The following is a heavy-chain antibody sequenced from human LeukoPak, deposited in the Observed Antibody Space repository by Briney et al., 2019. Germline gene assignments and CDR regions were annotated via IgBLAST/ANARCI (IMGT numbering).Heavy chain of an antibody. Sequence: PGGSLRLSCAASGFTFSRSWMSWVRQAPGRGLEWVANIKQDGREKYYVDSVKGRFTISRDNAKNSLYLQMNSLRAEDTAVYYCARDEDYYGSGSYSFDYWGQGTLVTVSS. CDR2: IKQDGREK. J-gene: IGHJ4*02. D-gene: IGHD3-10*01. CDR3: ARDEDYYGSGSYSFDY. V-gene: IGHV3-7*01. CDR1: GFTFSRSW.